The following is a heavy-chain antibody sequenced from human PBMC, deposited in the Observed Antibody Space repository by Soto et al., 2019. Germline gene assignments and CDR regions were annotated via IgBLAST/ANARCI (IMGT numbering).Heavy chain of an antibody. V-gene: IGHV3-11*05. CDR2: ISSSSSYT. D-gene: IGHD3-22*01. CDR3: ARGPEGNYYDSSGYYASDY. J-gene: IGHJ4*02. CDR1: GFTFSDYY. Sequence: GGSLRLSCAASGFTFSDYYMSWIRQAPGKGLEWVSYISSSSSYTNYADSVKGRFTISRDNAKNSLYLQMNSLRAEDTAVYYCARGPEGNYYDSSGYYASDYWGQGTLVTVSS.